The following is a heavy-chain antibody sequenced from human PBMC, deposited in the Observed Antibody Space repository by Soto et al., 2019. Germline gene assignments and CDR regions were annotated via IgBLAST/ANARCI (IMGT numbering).Heavy chain of an antibody. CDR2: IYSGGST. CDR1: GFTVSSNY. CDR3: ARESQARYYYYMDV. J-gene: IGHJ6*03. Sequence: GGSLRLSCAASGFTVSSNYMSWVRQAPGKGLEWVSVIYSGGSTYYADSVKGRFTISRDNSKNTLYLQMNSLRAEDTAVYYCARESQARYYYYMDVWGKGTTVTVSS. V-gene: IGHV3-66*01.